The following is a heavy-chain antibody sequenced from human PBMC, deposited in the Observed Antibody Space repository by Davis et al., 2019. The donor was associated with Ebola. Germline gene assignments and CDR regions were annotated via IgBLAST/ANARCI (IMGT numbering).Heavy chain of an antibody. CDR1: GFTFSSNS. D-gene: IGHD4-17*01. Sequence: GGSLRLSCAASGFTFSSNSMNWVRQAPGRGPEWVSVFYTDERTYYADSVKGRFTVSRDNSENKLYLQMSTLRAEDTAGYYCARHVDGDFWYFDLWGRGTRVTVSS. V-gene: IGHV3-66*04. J-gene: IGHJ2*01. CDR3: ARHVDGDFWYFDL. CDR2: FYTDERT.